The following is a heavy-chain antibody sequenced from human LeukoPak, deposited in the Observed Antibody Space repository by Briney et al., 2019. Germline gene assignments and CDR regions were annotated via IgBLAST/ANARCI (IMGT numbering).Heavy chain of an antibody. J-gene: IGHJ2*01. CDR1: GFTFSNYS. CDR2: ISSRSTYI. CDR3: AREGCGSTSCSAYWSFDL. V-gene: IGHV3-21*01. Sequence: PGGSLRLSCAASGFTFSNYSMNWVRQAPGKGLEWVSSISSRSTYIYHADSVKGRFTISRDNAKNSLFLQMNSLRAEDTAVYYCAREGCGSTSCSAYWSFDLWGRGTLVTVSS. D-gene: IGHD2-2*01.